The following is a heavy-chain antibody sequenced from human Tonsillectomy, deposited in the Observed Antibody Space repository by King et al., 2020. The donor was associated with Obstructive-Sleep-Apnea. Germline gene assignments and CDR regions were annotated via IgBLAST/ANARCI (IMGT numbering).Heavy chain of an antibody. Sequence: LVQSGGGVVQPGRSLRLSCAASGFTFSNYVIHWVRQAPGKGLEWVAVISYDGNNNYYADSVRGRFTISRDNSKNTLYLQMNSLRAEDTAVYYCARGKSIPVASLLDYWGQGTLVTVSS. CDR1: GFTFSNYV. D-gene: IGHD6-13*01. CDR3: ARGKSIPVASLLDY. V-gene: IGHV3-30-3*01. CDR2: ISYDGNNN. J-gene: IGHJ4*02.